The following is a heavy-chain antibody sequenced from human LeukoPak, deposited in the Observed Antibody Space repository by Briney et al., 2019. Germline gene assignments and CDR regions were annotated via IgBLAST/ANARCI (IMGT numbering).Heavy chain of an antibody. CDR3: ARVSMDIVEVPAAIGYYGMDV. J-gene: IGHJ6*04. D-gene: IGHD2-2*03. CDR2: ISAYNGNT. CDR1: GYTFTSYG. V-gene: IGHV1-18*04. Sequence: ASVKVSCKASGYTFTSYGLSWVRQGPGQGLEWMGWISAYNGNTNYAQKLQGRVTMTTDTSTSTAYMELRSLRSDDTAVYYCARVSMDIVEVPAAIGYYGMDVWGKGTTVTVSS.